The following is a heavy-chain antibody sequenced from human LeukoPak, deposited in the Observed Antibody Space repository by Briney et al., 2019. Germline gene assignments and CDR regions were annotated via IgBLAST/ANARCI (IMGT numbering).Heavy chain of an antibody. CDR3: AKELCIAVAGPRG. CDR2: ISGSGGST. V-gene: IGHV3-23*01. D-gene: IGHD6-19*01. Sequence: GASLRLSCAASGFTFSSYAMSWVRQAPGQGLEWVSAISGSGGSTYYADSVKGRFTISRDNSKNTLYLQMNDLRAEDTAVYYCAKELCIAVAGPRGWGQGTLVTVSS. J-gene: IGHJ4*02. CDR1: GFTFSSYA.